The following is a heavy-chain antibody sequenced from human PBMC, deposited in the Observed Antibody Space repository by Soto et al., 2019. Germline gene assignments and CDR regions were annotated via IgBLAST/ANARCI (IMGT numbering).Heavy chain of an antibody. J-gene: IGHJ4*02. V-gene: IGHV1-8*01. CDR3: ARERSSGWYVDY. D-gene: IGHD6-19*01. CDR1: GYTFTSYD. Sequence: QVQLVQSGAEVKKPGASVKVSCKASGYTFTSYDINWVRQATGQGLEWMGWMNPNSGNTGYAQKFQGRVTMTRNTSINTAYRELSSLRSEDTAVYYCARERSSGWYVDYWGQGTLVTVSS. CDR2: MNPNSGNT.